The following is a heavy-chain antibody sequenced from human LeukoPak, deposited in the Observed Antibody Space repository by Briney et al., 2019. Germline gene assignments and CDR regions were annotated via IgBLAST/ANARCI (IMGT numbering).Heavy chain of an antibody. V-gene: IGHV1-2*02. CDR2: INPNSGGT. CDR3: ARGARRAIDY. Sequence: GASVKVSCKASGYTFTGYYMHWVRQAPGQGLEWMGWINPNSGGTNYAQKFQGRVTMTRDTSKNQFSLKLSSVTAADTAVYYCARGARRAIDYWGQGTLVTVSS. CDR1: GYTFTGYY. J-gene: IGHJ4*02. D-gene: IGHD3-10*01.